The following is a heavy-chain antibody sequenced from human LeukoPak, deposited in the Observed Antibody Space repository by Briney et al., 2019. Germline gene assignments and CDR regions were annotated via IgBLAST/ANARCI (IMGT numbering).Heavy chain of an antibody. J-gene: IGHJ4*02. D-gene: IGHD3-10*01. V-gene: IGHV3-33*06. Sequence: PGGSLRLSCAASGFTFSIYVMHWVRQAPGKGLEWVAVIWYDGSNKYYADSVKGRLTISRDNSKNTLYLQMNRLRAEDTAVYYCAKELTRGRPQLDYWGQGTLVTVSS. CDR3: AKELTRGRPQLDY. CDR2: IWYDGSNK. CDR1: GFTFSIYV.